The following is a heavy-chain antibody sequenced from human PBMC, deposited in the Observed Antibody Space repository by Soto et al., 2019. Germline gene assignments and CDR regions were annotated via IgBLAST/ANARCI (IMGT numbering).Heavy chain of an antibody. CDR2: MSATGGA. J-gene: IGHJ3*02. CDR3: TRDQSGIPDI. D-gene: IGHD1-26*01. V-gene: IGHV4-4*07. CDR1: GDSISNYY. Sequence: SETLSLTCNVSGDSISNYYWTWIRQSAGKGLEWIGRMSATGGAAYNPSLKSRLTLSRDTSKNELSLSLKFVTAADTAVYFCTRDQSGIPDIWGQGTMVTV.